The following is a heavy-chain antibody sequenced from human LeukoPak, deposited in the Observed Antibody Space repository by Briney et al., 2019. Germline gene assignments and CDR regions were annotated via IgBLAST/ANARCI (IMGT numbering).Heavy chain of an antibody. CDR1: GFTFSSYS. V-gene: IGHV3-21*01. CDR2: ISSSSSYI. D-gene: IGHD3-10*01. CDR3: ASYGFTMVQGVSNKYY. J-gene: IGHJ4*02. Sequence: GGSLRLSCAASGFTFSSYSMNWVRQAPGKGLEWVSSISSSSSYIYYADSVKGRFTISRDSAKNSLYLQMNSLRAEDTAVYYCASYGFTMVQGVSNKYYWGQGTLVPVSS.